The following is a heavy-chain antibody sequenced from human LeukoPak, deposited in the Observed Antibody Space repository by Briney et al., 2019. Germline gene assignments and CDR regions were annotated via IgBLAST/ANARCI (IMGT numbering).Heavy chain of an antibody. Sequence: KISCKGSGYSFTSYWIGWVRQAPGQGLEWMGGIIPIFGTANYAQKFQGRVTITADESTSTAYMELSSLRSEDTAVYYCARVRRKWELPEFDPWGQGTLVTVSS. CDR1: GYSFTSYW. CDR3: ARVRRKWELPEFDP. D-gene: IGHD1-26*01. V-gene: IGHV1-69*01. J-gene: IGHJ5*02. CDR2: IIPIFGTA.